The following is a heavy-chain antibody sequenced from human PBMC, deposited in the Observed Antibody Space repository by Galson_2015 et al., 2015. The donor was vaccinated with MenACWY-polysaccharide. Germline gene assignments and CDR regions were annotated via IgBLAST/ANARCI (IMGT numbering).Heavy chain of an antibody. D-gene: IGHD3-10*01. CDR3: AKGAAHYGSGNYYDY. Sequence: SLRLSCAGSGLPFSSYGMDWVRQAPGKGLEWVSGLSPTSGNTYYADSVRGRFTISRDNSKNTLYPQMDSLRAADTALYYCAKGAAHYGSGNYYDYWGQGTQVTVSS. CDR2: LSPTSGNT. V-gene: IGHV3-23*01. CDR1: GLPFSSYG. J-gene: IGHJ4*02.